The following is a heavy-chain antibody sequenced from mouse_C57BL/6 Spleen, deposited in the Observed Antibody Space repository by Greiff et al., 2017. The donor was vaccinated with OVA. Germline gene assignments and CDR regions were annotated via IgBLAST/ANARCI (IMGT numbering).Heavy chain of an antibody. V-gene: IGHV1-15*01. CDR2: IDPETGGT. Sequence: VQLQQSGAELVRPGASVTLSCKASGYTFTDYEMHWVKQTPVHGLEWIGAIDPETGGTAYNQKFKGKAILTADKSSSTAYMELRSLTSEDSAVYYCTTYYYGSSYACAYWGQGTLVTVSA. J-gene: IGHJ3*01. CDR1: GYTFTDYE. D-gene: IGHD1-1*01. CDR3: TTYYYGSSYACAY.